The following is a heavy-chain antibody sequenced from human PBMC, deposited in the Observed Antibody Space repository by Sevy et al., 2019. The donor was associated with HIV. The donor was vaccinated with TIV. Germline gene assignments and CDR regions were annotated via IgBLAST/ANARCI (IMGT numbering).Heavy chain of an antibody. V-gene: IGHV3-20*04. CDR3: ARALRAGGGDCYYGMDV. CDR2: INWNGGST. J-gene: IGHJ6*02. Sequence: GGSLRLSCAASGFTFDDYGMSWVRQAPGKGLEWVSGINWNGGSTGYADSVKGRFTISRDNAKNSLYLQMNSLRAEDTALYYCARALRAGGGDCYYGMDVWGQGTTVTVSS. D-gene: IGHD1-26*01. CDR1: GFTFDDYG.